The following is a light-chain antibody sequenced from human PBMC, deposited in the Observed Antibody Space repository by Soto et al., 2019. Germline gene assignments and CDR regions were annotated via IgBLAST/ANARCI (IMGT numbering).Light chain of an antibody. CDR3: QQSYSQPLT. CDR1: QTISSW. V-gene: IGKV1-39*01. Sequence: QMTQSPSTLSGSVGDRVTITCRASQTISSWLAWYQQKPGTAPKVLIYAASSLQSGVPSRFTGTTSGTDFTLTISSLQPEDFATYYCQQSYSQPLTFGGGTKVDIK. J-gene: IGKJ4*01. CDR2: AAS.